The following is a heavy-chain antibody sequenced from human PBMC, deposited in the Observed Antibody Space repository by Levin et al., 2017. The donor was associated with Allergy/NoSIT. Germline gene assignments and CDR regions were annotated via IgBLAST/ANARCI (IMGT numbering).Heavy chain of an antibody. CDR3: TTDRGSYYPPPLYFDY. D-gene: IGHD1-26*01. CDR1: GFTFSNAW. CDR2: IKSKTDGGTT. Sequence: GESLTISCAASGFTFSNAWMSWVRQAPGKGLEWVGRIKSKTDGGTTDYAAPVKGRFTISRDDSKNTLYLQMNSLKTEDTAVYYCTTDRGSYYPPPLYFDYWGQGTLVTVSS. J-gene: IGHJ4*02. V-gene: IGHV3-15*01.